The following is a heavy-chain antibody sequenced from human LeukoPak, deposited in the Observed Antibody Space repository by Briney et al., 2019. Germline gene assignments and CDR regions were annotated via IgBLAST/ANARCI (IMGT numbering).Heavy chain of an antibody. D-gene: IGHD6-13*01. CDR3: ARALTPIAAVGFDL. CDR1: GGSISSYY. J-gene: IGHJ5*02. CDR2: IYYSSST. V-gene: IGHV4-59*12. Sequence: SETLSLTCTVSGGSISSYYGSWLRQPPGKGLELVVYIYYSSSTNYNPSLKSQVTISVDTSNNNSSLKLSSLTASDTAMYYCARALTPIAAVGFDLGGQGTLVSVS.